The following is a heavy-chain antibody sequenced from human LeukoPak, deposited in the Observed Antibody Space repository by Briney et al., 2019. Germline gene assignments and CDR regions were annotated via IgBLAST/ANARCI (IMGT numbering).Heavy chain of an antibody. CDR3: ARHRYSSAWSVVDY. CDR1: GPSMRSNY. D-gene: IGHD6-19*01. J-gene: IGHJ4*02. CDR2: IYFSGST. V-gene: IGHV4-59*08. Sequence: SDTLSLTCTVSGPSMRSNYWSCIPQPPGRGREWIGNIYFSGSTNYNPSLKRRVTISVDTSKNQFSLELTAVTAADTGVYFCARHRYSSAWSVVDYWGQGTLVTVSS.